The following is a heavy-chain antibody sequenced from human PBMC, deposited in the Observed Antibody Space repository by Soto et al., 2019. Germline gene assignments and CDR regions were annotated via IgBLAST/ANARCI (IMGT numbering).Heavy chain of an antibody. J-gene: IGHJ6*02. D-gene: IGHD4-17*01. CDR3: ARDSLIYGDLRGMDV. CDR2: IYYSGST. CDR1: GGSISSYY. V-gene: IGHV4-59*01. Sequence: SETLSLTCTVSGGSISSYYWSWIRQPPGKGLEWIGYIYYSGSTNYNPSLKSRVTISVDTSKNQFSLKLSSVTAADTAVYYCARDSLIYGDLRGMDVWGQGTTVTVSS.